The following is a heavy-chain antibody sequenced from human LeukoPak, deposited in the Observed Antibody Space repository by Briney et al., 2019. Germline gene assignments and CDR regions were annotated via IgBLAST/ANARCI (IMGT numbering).Heavy chain of an antibody. CDR1: GGSISSGDYY. CDR2: IYYSGST. CDR3: ARDHGTKMVQLWTRDAFDI. Sequence: SETLSLTCTVSGGSISSGDYYWSWIRQPPGKGLEWIGYIYYSGSTYYNPSLKSRVTISVDTSKNQFSLKLSSVTAADTAVYYCARDHGTKMVQLWTRDAFDIWGQGTMVTVSS. D-gene: IGHD5-18*01. V-gene: IGHV4-30-4*01. J-gene: IGHJ3*02.